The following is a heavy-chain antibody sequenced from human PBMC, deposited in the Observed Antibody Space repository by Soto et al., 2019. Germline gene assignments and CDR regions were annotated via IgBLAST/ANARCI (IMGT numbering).Heavy chain of an antibody. D-gene: IGHD4-17*01. Sequence: SETLSLTCTVSGGSVSPDYWDWIRQPPGKGLEWIGYIYYSGSTNYNPSLKSRVTISIDTSKNQFSLKLSSVTAADTAVYYCARGGKNYGGDFDYCGQRTLVTVSS. CDR2: IYYSGST. J-gene: IGHJ4*02. CDR1: GGSVSPDY. CDR3: ARGGKNYGGDFDY. V-gene: IGHV4-59*02.